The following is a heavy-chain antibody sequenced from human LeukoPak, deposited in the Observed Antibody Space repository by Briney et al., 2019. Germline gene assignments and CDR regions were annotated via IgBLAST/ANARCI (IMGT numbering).Heavy chain of an antibody. CDR2: IKQDGSER. CDR1: GFTFKKFY. V-gene: IGHV3-7*05. Sequence: PGGSLRLSCAASGFTFKKFYMGWVRQAPGKGLEWVANIKQDGSERSYVDSVKGRFTISRDNAKNSLYLQLDSLRVEDTAVYYCARENFWKFDYWGQGTLVTVSS. J-gene: IGHJ4*02. D-gene: IGHD1-1*01. CDR3: ARENFWKFDY.